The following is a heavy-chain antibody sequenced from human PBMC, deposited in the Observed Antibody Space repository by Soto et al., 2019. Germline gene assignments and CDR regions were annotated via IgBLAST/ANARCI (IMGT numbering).Heavy chain of an antibody. Sequence: QVQLQQWGAGLVKPSETLSLTCAVFGGSFTTYYWTWVRQSPGKGLEWIGQITHTGTTNYNPSLESRVTLSVDTSNNQFTLKLTSLTAADTGVYVCVRSSGWSFFYGMDVWGQGTTVTVSS. D-gene: IGHD6-19*01. CDR2: ITHTGTT. J-gene: IGHJ6*02. CDR3: VRSSGWSFFYGMDV. V-gene: IGHV4-34*01. CDR1: GGSFTTYY.